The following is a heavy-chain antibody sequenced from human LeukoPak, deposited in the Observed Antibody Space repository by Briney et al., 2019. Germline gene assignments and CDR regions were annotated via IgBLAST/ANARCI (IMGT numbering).Heavy chain of an antibody. D-gene: IGHD3-10*01. Sequence: GGSLRLSCAASGFTFSSYAMSWVRQAPGKGLEWVSAITGSGHNTYSADSMKGRFTISRDNSKNTLYLQRNSLRAEDTAVYYCARDLLFGTDASEIWGQGTMVTVSS. CDR3: ARDLLFGTDASEI. J-gene: IGHJ3*02. V-gene: IGHV3-23*01. CDR1: GFTFSSYA. CDR2: ITGSGHNT.